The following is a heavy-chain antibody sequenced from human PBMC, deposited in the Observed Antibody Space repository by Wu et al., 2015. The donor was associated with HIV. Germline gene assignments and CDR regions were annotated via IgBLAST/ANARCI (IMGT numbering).Heavy chain of an antibody. J-gene: IGHJ1*01. CDR3: ARHDASIAAAGLLH. Sequence: QVQLQESGPGLVKPSETVSLTCAVSGYSISSGYYWGWIRQPPGKGLEWIGTIYHTGRTYYNPSLQSRVTISVDTSKNQFSLKLRSLTAADTAVYYCARHDASIAAAGLLHWGQGTLVTVSS. D-gene: IGHD6-13*01. CDR1: GYSISSGYY. CDR2: IYHTGRT. V-gene: IGHV4-38-2*01.